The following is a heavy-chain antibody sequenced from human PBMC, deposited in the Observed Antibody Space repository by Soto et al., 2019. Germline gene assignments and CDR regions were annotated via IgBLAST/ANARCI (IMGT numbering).Heavy chain of an antibody. V-gene: IGHV3-23*01. Sequence: PGGSLRLSCAAAGFTFSSYAMSWVRQAPGKGLEWVSAISGSGGSTYYADSVKGRFTISRDNSKNTLYLQMNSLRAEDTAVYYCAKDRELDLRYSGYDPLPFDYWGQGTLVTVSS. CDR3: AKDRELDLRYSGYDPLPFDY. CDR1: GFTFSSYA. D-gene: IGHD5-12*01. CDR2: ISGSGGST. J-gene: IGHJ4*02.